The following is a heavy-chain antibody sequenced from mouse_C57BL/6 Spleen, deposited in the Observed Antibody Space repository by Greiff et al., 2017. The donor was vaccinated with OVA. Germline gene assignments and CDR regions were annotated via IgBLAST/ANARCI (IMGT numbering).Heavy chain of an antibody. D-gene: IGHD2-3*01. V-gene: IGHV1-55*01. CDR2: IYPGSGST. Sequence: QVQLQQPGAELVKPGASVKMSCKASGYTFTSYWITWVKQRPGQGLEWIGDIYPGSGSTNYNEKFKSKATLTVDTSSSTAYMQLSSLTSEDSAVYYCAREGGLYDGYFYAMDYWGQGTSVTVSS. CDR3: AREGGLYDGYFYAMDY. CDR1: GYTFTSYW. J-gene: IGHJ4*01.